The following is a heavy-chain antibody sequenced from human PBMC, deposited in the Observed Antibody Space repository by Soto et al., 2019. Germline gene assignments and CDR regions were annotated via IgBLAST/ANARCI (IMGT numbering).Heavy chain of an antibody. CDR1: GDTITSISHY. CDR2: IYYSGST. V-gene: IGHV4-39*01. Sequence: PSETLSLTCTVSGDTITSISHYCGWIRQPPGKGLEWIGSIYYSGSTYYNPSLKSRVTISVDTSKNQFSLKLSSVTAADTAVYYCSRQGWHYYYYYGMDVWGQGTTVTVSS. CDR3: SRQGWHYYYYYGMDV. J-gene: IGHJ6*02.